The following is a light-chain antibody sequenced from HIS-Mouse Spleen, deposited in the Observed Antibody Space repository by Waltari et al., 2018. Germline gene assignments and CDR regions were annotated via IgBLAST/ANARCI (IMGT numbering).Light chain of an antibody. CDR3: YSTDSSGNHRV. J-gene: IGLJ2*01. Sequence: SAELTQPHPVSVAPGQTARITCSGDALPTKYAYWYQQKSGQAPVLVIYEDSKRPSGIPERFSGSSSGTMATLTISGAQVEDEADYYCYSTDSSGNHRVFGGGTKLTVL. V-gene: IGLV3-10*01. CDR1: ALPTKY. CDR2: EDS.